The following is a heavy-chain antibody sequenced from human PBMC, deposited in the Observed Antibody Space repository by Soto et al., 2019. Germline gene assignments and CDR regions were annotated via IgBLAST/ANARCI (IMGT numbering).Heavy chain of an antibody. Sequence: GGSLRLSCAASGFTFSSYGMHWVRQAPGKGLELVAVISYDGSNKYYADSVKGRFTISRDNSKNTLYLQMNSLRAEDTAVYYCAKEYYYGSGSYATTDYWGQGTMVTVSS. J-gene: IGHJ4*02. V-gene: IGHV3-30*18. D-gene: IGHD3-10*01. CDR3: AKEYYYGSGSYATTDY. CDR1: GFTFSSYG. CDR2: ISYDGSNK.